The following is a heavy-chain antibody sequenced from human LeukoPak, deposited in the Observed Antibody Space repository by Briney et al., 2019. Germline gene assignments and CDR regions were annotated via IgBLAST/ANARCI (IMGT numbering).Heavy chain of an antibody. V-gene: IGHV4-59*11. J-gene: IGHJ6*02. CDR1: GGSINGHN. CDR2: IHYSVRA. CDR3: ARFGVDYDMDV. D-gene: IGHD3-16*01. Sequence: SETLSLTCTDSGGSINGHNWMWIRQTPGKGLECIEQIHYSVRADYIPSLKTRVTISVDTSNNQISLNLNSVTAADTAVYYCARFGVDYDMDVWGQGTTVAVSS.